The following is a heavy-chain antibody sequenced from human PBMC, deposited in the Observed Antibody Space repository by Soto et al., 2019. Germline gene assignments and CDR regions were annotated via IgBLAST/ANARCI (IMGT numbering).Heavy chain of an antibody. CDR1: GGSISSYY. V-gene: IGHV4-59*01. Sequence: PSETLSLTCTVSGGSISSYYWSWIRQPPGKGLEWIGYIYYSGSTNYNPSLKSRVTISVDTSKNQFSLKLSSVTAADTAVYYCARVAAPTAYYYYYYMDVWGKGTTVTVS. CDR2: IYYSGST. D-gene: IGHD2-15*01. J-gene: IGHJ6*03. CDR3: ARVAAPTAYYYYYYMDV.